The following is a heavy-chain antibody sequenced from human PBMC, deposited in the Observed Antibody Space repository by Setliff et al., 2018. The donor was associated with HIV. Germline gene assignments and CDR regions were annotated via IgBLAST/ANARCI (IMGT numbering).Heavy chain of an antibody. CDR2: IYHSGNT. Sequence: PSETLSLTCAVSGYSIRSGYYWGWIRQPPGKGLEWMGKIYHSGNTFHNPSLKSRVTISVHTSKNQFSLKLSSVTAADTAVYYCARRRSMPNNAFDIWGQGTMVTVSS. J-gene: IGHJ3*02. CDR3: ARRRSMPNNAFDI. V-gene: IGHV4-38-2*01. D-gene: IGHD2-2*01. CDR1: GYSIRSGYY.